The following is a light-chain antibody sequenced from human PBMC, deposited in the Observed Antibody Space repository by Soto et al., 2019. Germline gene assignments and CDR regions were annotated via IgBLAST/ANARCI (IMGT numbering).Light chain of an antibody. Sequence: DIPMTQSPSSLTASVGDRVTITCQASQDINYYVNWYQQKPGKAPKLLIFDASTLKTGVPSRFSGSGSGTDFSFSISSLHPEDIATYYCQRSNDLVSFGHVTRLEIK. CDR1: QDINYY. V-gene: IGKV1-33*01. J-gene: IGKJ5*01. CDR2: DAS. CDR3: QRSNDLVS.